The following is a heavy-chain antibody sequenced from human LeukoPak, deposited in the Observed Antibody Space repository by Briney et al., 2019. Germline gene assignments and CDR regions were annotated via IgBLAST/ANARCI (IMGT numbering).Heavy chain of an antibody. D-gene: IGHD3-22*01. CDR1: GFSFGTYS. V-gene: IGHV3-53*01. CDR2: IYSGGST. Sequence: GGSLRLSCAVSGFSFGTYSMNWVRQAPGKGLEWVSVIYSGGSTYYADSVKGRFTISRDNSKNTLYLQMNSLRAEDTAVYYCARDRSGYYLDAFDIWGQGTMVTVS. J-gene: IGHJ3*02. CDR3: ARDRSGYYLDAFDI.